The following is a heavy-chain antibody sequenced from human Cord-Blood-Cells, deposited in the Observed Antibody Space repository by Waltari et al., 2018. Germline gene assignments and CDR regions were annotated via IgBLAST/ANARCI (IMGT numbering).Heavy chain of an antibody. CDR1: GYTLTKLS. Sequence: QVQLVQSGAEVKKPGASVKVSCKVSGYTLTKLSMHWVRQAPGKGLEWMGGFDPEDGETIYAQKFQGRVTMTEDTSTDTAYMELSSLRSEDTAVYYCATSRYCSSTSCYAFDIWGQGTMVTVSS. J-gene: IGHJ3*02. D-gene: IGHD2-2*01. V-gene: IGHV1-24*01. CDR2: FDPEDGET. CDR3: ATSRYCSSTSCYAFDI.